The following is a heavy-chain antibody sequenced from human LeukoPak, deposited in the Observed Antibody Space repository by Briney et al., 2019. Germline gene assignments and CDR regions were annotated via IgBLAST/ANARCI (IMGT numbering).Heavy chain of an antibody. D-gene: IGHD3-9*01. CDR3: ARAVLRYFDWLHPNWFDP. J-gene: IGHJ5*02. CDR2: IIPIFGTA. Sequence: SVKVSCKASGGTFSSYAISWVRQAPGQGLEWMGGIIPIFGTANYAQKFQGRVTITADESTSTAYMELSSLRSEDTAVYYCARAVLRYFDWLHPNWFDPWGREPWSPSPQ. V-gene: IGHV1-69*13. CDR1: GGTFSSYA.